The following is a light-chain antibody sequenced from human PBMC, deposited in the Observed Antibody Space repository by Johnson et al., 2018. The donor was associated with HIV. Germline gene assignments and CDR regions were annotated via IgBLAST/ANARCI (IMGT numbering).Light chain of an antibody. J-gene: IGLJ1*01. CDR2: DNN. Sequence: QSVLTQPPSMSAAPGQQVTISCSGSSSNIGNNYVSWYQQFPGTAPKLLIYDNNKRPSGIPDRFSGSKSGTSATLGITGLQTGDEADYYCGTWDSSLSAWVFGTGTKVTVL. CDR1: SSNIGNNY. CDR3: GTWDSSLSAWV. V-gene: IGLV1-51*01.